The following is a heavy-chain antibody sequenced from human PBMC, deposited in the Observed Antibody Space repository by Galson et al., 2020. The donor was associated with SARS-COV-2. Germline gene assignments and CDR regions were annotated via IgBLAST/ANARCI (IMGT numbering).Heavy chain of an antibody. CDR1: GGSISSSSYY. CDR2: IYYSGGT. D-gene: IGHD2-2*01. V-gene: IGHV4-39*01. J-gene: IGHJ5*02. Sequence: SETLSLTCTVSGGSISSSSYYWGWIRQPPGKGLEWIGTIYYSGGTYYNPSHKSRVTISVDTSKNQFSLKLSSVTAADTAVYYCARLVTAAAIGGNWFDPWGQGTLVTVSS. CDR3: ARLVTAAAIGGNWFDP.